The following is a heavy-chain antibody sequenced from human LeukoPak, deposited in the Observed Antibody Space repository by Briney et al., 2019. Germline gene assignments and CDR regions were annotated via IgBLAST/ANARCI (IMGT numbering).Heavy chain of an antibody. J-gene: IGHJ4*02. CDR3: ARLVATTIFHPEYYFDY. CDR1: GYTFTGYY. V-gene: IGHV1-2*02. CDR2: INPNSGGT. D-gene: IGHD5-12*01. Sequence: GASVKVSCKASGYTFTGYYMHWVRQAPGQGLEWMGWINPNSGGTNYAQKFQGRVTMTRDTSISTAYMELRSLRSDDTAVYYCARLVATTIFHPEYYFDYWGQGTLVTVSS.